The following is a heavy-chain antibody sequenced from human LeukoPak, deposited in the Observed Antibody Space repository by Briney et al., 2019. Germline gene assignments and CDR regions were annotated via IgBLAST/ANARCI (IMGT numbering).Heavy chain of an antibody. CDR1: GGSISSGGYY. Sequence: SETLSLTCTVSGGSISSGGYYWSWIRQHPGKGLEWIGYIYYSGSTYFNPSLKSRVTISVDTSKNQFSLKLSSVTAADTAVYYCARVTRGDFDYWGQGTLVTVSS. V-gene: IGHV4-31*03. CDR2: IYYSGST. J-gene: IGHJ4*02. CDR3: ARVTRGDFDY. D-gene: IGHD1-14*01.